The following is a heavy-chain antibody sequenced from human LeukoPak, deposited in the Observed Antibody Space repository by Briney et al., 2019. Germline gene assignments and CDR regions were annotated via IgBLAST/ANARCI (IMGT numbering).Heavy chain of an antibody. CDR3: ASGDDSYAADYFDY. CDR2: VYYSGST. CDR1: GGSISSSSYS. V-gene: IGHV4-39*01. D-gene: IGHD6-25*01. Sequence: PSETLSLTCTVSGGSISSSSYSWGWIRQPPGKGLEWIGSVYYSGSTYYNPSLKSRVTISVETSKNQFSLKLSSVTAADTAVYYCASGDDSYAADYFDYWGQGTLVTVSS. J-gene: IGHJ4*02.